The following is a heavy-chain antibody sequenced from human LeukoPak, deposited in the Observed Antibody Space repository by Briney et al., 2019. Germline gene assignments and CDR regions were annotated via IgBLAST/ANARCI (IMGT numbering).Heavy chain of an antibody. CDR1: GYSISSGYY. CDR3: ATISSLSLIAAAGGGNY. V-gene: IGHV4-38-2*02. CDR2: IHHSESS. Sequence: SETLSLTCTVSGYSISSGYYWCCIRRPPGEGLEWIGGIHHSESSYYNPSLRRRVTISLDTAKNQNSLNLSSVTAADTAVYYCATISSLSLIAAAGGGNYWGQGTLVTVSS. D-gene: IGHD6-13*01. J-gene: IGHJ4*02.